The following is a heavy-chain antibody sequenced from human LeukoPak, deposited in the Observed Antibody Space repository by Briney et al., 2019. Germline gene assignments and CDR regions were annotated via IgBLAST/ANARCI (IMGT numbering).Heavy chain of an antibody. CDR3: AKGWDSSGHDAFDI. Sequence: GGSLRLSCAASGFTFSSYGMHWVRQAPGKGLEWVAVISYDGSNKYYADSVKGRFTISRDNSKNTLYLQMNSLRAEDTAVYYCAKGWDSSGHDAFDIWGQGTMVTVSS. CDR1: GFTFSSYG. V-gene: IGHV3-30*18. D-gene: IGHD3-22*01. J-gene: IGHJ3*02. CDR2: ISYDGSNK.